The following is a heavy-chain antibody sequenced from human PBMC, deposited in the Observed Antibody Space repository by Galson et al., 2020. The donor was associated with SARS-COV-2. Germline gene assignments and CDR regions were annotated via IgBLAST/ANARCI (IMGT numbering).Heavy chain of an antibody. CDR1: GFTFSSYA. D-gene: IGHD2-2*01. V-gene: IGHV3-30-3*01. Sequence: GGFLRLSCAASGFTFSSYAMHWVRQAPGKGLEWVAVISYDGSNKYYADSVKGRFTISRDNSKNTLYLQMNSLRAEDTAVYYCARDPRPSDIVPAAMFGIKDYYYYGMDVWGQGTTVTVSS. CDR3: ARDPRPSDIVPAAMFGIKDYYYYGMDV. J-gene: IGHJ6*02. CDR2: ISYDGSNK.